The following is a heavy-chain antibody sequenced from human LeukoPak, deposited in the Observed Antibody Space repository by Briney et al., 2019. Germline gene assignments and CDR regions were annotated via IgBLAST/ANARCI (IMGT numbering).Heavy chain of an antibody. D-gene: IGHD4-17*01. CDR1: GFTFSPHY. CDR2: IRNKADGYTT. J-gene: IGHJ4*02. CDR3: GDLGSTGTDH. V-gene: IGHV3-72*01. Sequence: GGSLRLSCVASGFTFSPHYMDWVRQSPGQGLEWVGLIRNKADGYTTIYAASVKGRFTISRDDSKNSVYLQMDSLKTEDTTVYYCGDLGSTGTDHWGQGTLVTVSS.